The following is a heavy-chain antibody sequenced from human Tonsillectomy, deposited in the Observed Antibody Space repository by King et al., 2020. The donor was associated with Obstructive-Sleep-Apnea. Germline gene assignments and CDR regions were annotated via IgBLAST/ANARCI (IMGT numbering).Heavy chain of an antibody. D-gene: IGHD3-22*01. J-gene: IGHJ5*02. V-gene: IGHV5-10-1*01. CDR1: GYSFTSHW. CDR3: ATQGITMVVVARTDKGFDP. Sequence: VQLVESGAEVKKPGESLRISCRASGYSFTSHWISWVRQLPGKGLEWMGRIDPSDSFTDYSPYFQGHVTFSVDKSISTAYLQWSSLKAADTAMYYCATQGITMVVVARTDKGFDPWGQGTLVTVSS. CDR2: IDPSDSFT.